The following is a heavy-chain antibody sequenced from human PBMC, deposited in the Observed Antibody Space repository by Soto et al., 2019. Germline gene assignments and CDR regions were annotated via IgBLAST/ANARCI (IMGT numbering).Heavy chain of an antibody. V-gene: IGHV2-5*01. CDR3: AHRPRDFWSGYLFDEWFDP. J-gene: IGHJ5*02. Sequence: GSGPTLGNPTQTLTLACTFPGFSLRTSGGGVGWIRQPPGKALELFALIYWNDDKRYSPSLKSRLTITKDTSKNQVVLTMTNMDPVDTATYYCAHRPRDFWSGYLFDEWFDPWGQGTLVTVSS. D-gene: IGHD3-3*01. CDR2: IYWNDDK. CDR1: GFSLRTSGGG.